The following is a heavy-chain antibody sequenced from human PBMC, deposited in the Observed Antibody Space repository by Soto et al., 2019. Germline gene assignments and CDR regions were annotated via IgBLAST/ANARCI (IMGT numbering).Heavy chain of an antibody. J-gene: IGHJ3*02. V-gene: IGHV3-33*01. CDR2: IWYDGSNK. D-gene: IGHD3-10*01. Sequence: QVQLVESGGGVVQPGRSLRLSCAASGFTFSSYGVHWVRQAPGKGLEWVAVIWYDGSNKYYADSVKGRFTISRDNSKNTLYLQMNSLRAEDTAVYYCARDMLWFGELGAFDIWGQGTMVTVSS. CDR1: GFTFSSYG. CDR3: ARDMLWFGELGAFDI.